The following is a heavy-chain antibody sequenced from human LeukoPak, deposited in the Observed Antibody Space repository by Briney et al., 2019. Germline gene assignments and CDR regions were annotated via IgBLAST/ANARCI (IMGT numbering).Heavy chain of an antibody. Sequence: GESLKISCKASGYSFTRYWITWVRQMPGKGLEWMGRIDPSDSYTNYSPSFQGQVTISADKSISTAYLQWSSLKASDTAMYYCARQARRGYYDSSGYIPTFYYGMDVWGQGTTVTVSS. V-gene: IGHV5-10-1*04. CDR2: IDPSDSYT. CDR3: ARQARRGYYDSSGYIPTFYYGMDV. J-gene: IGHJ6*02. CDR1: GYSFTRYW. D-gene: IGHD3-22*01.